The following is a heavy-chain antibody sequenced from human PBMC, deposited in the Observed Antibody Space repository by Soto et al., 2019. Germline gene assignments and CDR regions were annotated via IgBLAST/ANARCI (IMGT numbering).Heavy chain of an antibody. CDR3: ARGPSMGWFDP. Sequence: QVQLQQWGAGLLKPSETLSLTCAVYGGSFSGYYWSWIRQPPGKGLEWIGEINHSGSTNYNPSLKRRVTISVDTSKNQFSLKLSSVTAADTAVYYCARGPSMGWFDPWGQGTLVTLSS. V-gene: IGHV4-34*01. D-gene: IGHD3-10*01. CDR1: GGSFSGYY. J-gene: IGHJ5*02. CDR2: INHSGST.